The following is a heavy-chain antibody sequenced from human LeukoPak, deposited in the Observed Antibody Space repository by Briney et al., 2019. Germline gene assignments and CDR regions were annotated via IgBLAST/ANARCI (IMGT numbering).Heavy chain of an antibody. D-gene: IGHD1-7*01. CDR1: GGSISSANYY. Sequence: PSQTLSLTCTVSGGSISSANYYWSWIRQPAGKGLEWNGRIYTSGSTNYNPSLRSRVTISVDTSKNQFSLKLRSVTAADTAIYYCARDKDWNFDWGQGTLVTVSS. J-gene: IGHJ4*02. CDR3: ARDKDWNFD. CDR2: IYTSGST. V-gene: IGHV4-61*02.